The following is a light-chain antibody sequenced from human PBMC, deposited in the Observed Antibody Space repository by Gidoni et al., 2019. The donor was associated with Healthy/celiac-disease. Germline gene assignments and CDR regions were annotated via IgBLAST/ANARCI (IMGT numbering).Light chain of an antibody. J-gene: IGLJ2*01. CDR2: SNN. CDR1: SSNIGSNT. CDR3: AACDDSLNGPV. Sequence: QSVLTQPPSASGTPGQRVTISSSGSSSNIGSNTVHLYQQLPGTAPKLLLYSNNQRPSGVPDRFSGSKSGTSASLAISGLQSEDEADYYCAACDDSLNGPVFGGGTKLTVL. V-gene: IGLV1-44*01.